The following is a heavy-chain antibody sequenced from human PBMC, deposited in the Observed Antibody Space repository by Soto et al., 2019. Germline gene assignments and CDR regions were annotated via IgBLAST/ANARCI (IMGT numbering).Heavy chain of an antibody. V-gene: IGHV1-69*06. J-gene: IGHJ4*02. Sequence: ASVKVSCKASGYIFTSYGISWVRQAPGQGLEWMGGIIPIFGTAHYAQKFQGRVTITADKSTSTAYMELRSLRSDDTAVYYCARDSPPVDYWGQGTLVTVSS. CDR1: GYIFTSYG. CDR2: IIPIFGTA. CDR3: ARDSPPVDY.